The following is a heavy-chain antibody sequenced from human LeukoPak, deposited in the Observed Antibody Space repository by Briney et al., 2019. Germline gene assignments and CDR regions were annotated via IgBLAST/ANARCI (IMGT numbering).Heavy chain of an antibody. D-gene: IGHD2-2*01. Sequence: ASVKVSCKASGGTFNSYAISWVRQAPGQGLEWMGGIIPIFGTANYAQKFQGRVTITADESTSTAYMELSSLRSEDTAVYYCARVPATYYMDVWGKGTTVTISS. CDR3: ARVPATYYMDV. V-gene: IGHV1-69*13. CDR2: IIPIFGTA. J-gene: IGHJ6*03. CDR1: GGTFNSYA.